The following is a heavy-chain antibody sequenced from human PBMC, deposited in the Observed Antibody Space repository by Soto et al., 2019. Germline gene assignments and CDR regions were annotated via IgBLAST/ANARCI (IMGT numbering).Heavy chain of an antibody. CDR2: IYYSGST. CDR3: ARDKITGLFDY. J-gene: IGHJ4*02. Sequence: PSETLSLTCTVSGGFISSYYWSWIRQPPGKGLEWIGYIYYSGSTNYNPSLKSRVTISVDRSKNQFSLKLTSVTAADTAVYYCARDKITGLFDYWGQGTLVTVSS. D-gene: IGHD2-8*02. V-gene: IGHV4-59*12. CDR1: GGFISSYY.